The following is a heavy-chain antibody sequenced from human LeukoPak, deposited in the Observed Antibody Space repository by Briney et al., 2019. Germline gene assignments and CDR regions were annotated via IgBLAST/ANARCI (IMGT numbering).Heavy chain of an antibody. J-gene: IGHJ4*02. D-gene: IGHD4-17*01. V-gene: IGHV3-30*18. Sequence: GGSLRLSCAASGFTFSSYGMHWVRQAPGKGLEWVAVISYDGSNKYYADSVKGRFTISRDNSKNTLYLQMNSLRAEDTAVYYCAKDRDYGFDYWGQGTLVTVSS. CDR1: GFTFSSYG. CDR3: AKDRDYGFDY. CDR2: ISYDGSNK.